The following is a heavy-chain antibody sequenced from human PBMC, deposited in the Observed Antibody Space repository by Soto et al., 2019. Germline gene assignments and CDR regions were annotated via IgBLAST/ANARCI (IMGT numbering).Heavy chain of an antibody. D-gene: IGHD2-2*02. J-gene: IGHJ4*02. CDR2: IYYSGST. V-gene: IGHV4-31*03. Sequence: QVQLQESGPGLVKPSQTLSLTCTVSGGSISSGGYYWSWIRQHPGKGLEWIGYIYYSGSTYYNPSLKIRVTISVDTSKNQFSLKLSSVTAADTAVYYCARRYCSSTSCYRGIDYWGQGTLVTVSS. CDR1: GGSISSGGYY. CDR3: ARRYCSSTSCYRGIDY.